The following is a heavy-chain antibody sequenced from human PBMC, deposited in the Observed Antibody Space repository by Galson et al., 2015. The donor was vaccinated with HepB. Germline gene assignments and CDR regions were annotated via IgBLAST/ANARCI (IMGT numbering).Heavy chain of an antibody. D-gene: IGHD2-15*01. CDR2: ISAYNRNT. V-gene: IGHV1-18*01. J-gene: IGHJ5*02. CDR3: ARGALVVVVDATQNNWFDP. CDR1: GYTFSSYS. Sequence: SVKVSCKASGYTFSSYSITWVRQAPGQGLEWMGWISAYNRNTDYARQLQGRVTMTTDTSTSTAYMELKSLRSDDTAVYYCARGALVVVVDATQNNWFDPWDQGTLVTVSS.